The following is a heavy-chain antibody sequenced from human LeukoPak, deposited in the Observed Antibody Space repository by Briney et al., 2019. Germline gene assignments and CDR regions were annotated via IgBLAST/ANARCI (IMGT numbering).Heavy chain of an antibody. CDR3: ARGQHRWDYSHNLMSF. J-gene: IGHJ3*01. D-gene: IGHD4-11*01. V-gene: IGHV3-30*04. CDR2: ISYDGSNK. CDR1: GFTFSNYA. Sequence: GGSLRLPCAASGFTFSNYAMHWVRQAPGKGLEWVALISYDGSNKFYADSVKGRFTISRDNSKNTLYLLMNSLRADDTAVYYCARGQHRWDYSHNLMSFWGQGTLVTVSS.